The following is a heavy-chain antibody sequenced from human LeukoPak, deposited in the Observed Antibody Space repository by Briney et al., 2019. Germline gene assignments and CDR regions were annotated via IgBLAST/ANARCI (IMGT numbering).Heavy chain of an antibody. CDR2: ISYDGSNK. CDR3: ARLLAVANFDY. D-gene: IGHD6-19*01. J-gene: IGHJ4*02. CDR1: GFTFSSYG. V-gene: IGHV3-30*03. Sequence: PGRSLRLSCAASGFTFSSYGMHWVRQAPGKGLEWVAVISYDGSNKYYADSVKGRFTISRDNSKNTLYLQMNSLRAEDTAVYYCARLLAVANFDYWGQGTLVTVSS.